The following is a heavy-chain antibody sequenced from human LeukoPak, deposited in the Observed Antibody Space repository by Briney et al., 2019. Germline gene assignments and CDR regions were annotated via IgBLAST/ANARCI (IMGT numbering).Heavy chain of an antibody. CDR1: GGSISSYY. CDR3: ARVHIAAAGPYYFDY. J-gene: IGHJ4*02. CDR2: IYYSGST. Sequence: PSETPSLTCTVSGGSISSYYWSWIRQPPGKGLEWIGYIYYSGSTNYNPSLKSRVTISVDTSKNQFSLKLSSVTAADTAVYYCARVHIAAAGPYYFDYWGQGTLVTVSS. D-gene: IGHD6-13*01. V-gene: IGHV4-59*01.